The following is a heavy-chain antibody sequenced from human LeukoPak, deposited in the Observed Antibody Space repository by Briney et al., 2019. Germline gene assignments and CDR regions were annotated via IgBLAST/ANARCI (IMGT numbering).Heavy chain of an antibody. D-gene: IGHD4-17*01. V-gene: IGHV3-23*01. J-gene: IGHJ5*02. Sequence: PGRSLRLSCAASGFTFSSYAMSWVRQAPGKGLEWVSAIRTSGSSPYYADSVKGRFTISRDNSKNTQYLQMDSLRVEDTAVYYCAKDPAYGDRPNWFDPWGQGTLVTVSS. CDR2: IRTSGSSP. CDR1: GFTFSSYA. CDR3: AKDPAYGDRPNWFDP.